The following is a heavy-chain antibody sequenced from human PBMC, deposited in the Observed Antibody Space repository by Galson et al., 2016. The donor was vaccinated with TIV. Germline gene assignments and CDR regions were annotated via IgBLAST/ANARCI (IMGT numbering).Heavy chain of an antibody. V-gene: IGHV1-69*13. CDR2: IIPLFGAL. CDR3: ASDRNTALDTYHQYYGMDV. Sequence: SVKVSCKASGGTFSTYVFNWVRLAPGQGLEWMGGIIPLFGALNYAQKFQGRVTITADESSTTVYMELNSLRSGDTAVYYCASDRNTALDTYHQYYGMDVWGQGTTVTVSS. CDR1: GGTFSTYV. D-gene: IGHD5-18*01. J-gene: IGHJ6*02.